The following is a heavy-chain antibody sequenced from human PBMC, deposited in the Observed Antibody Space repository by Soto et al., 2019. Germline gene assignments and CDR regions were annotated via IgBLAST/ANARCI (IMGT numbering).Heavy chain of an antibody. V-gene: IGHV3-11*01. CDR3: ARDFRITIFGVESPRGPENNWFDP. Sequence: GGSLRLSCAASGFTFSDYYMSWIRQAPGKGLEWVSYISSSGSTIYYADSVKGRFTISRDNAKNSLYLQMNSLRAEDTAVYYCARDFRITIFGVESPRGPENNWFDPWGQGTLVTVSS. J-gene: IGHJ5*02. CDR1: GFTFSDYY. CDR2: ISSSGSTI. D-gene: IGHD3-3*01.